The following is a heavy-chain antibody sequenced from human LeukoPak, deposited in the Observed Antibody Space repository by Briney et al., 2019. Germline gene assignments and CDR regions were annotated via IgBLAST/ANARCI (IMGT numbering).Heavy chain of an antibody. V-gene: IGHV3-23*01. D-gene: IGHD1-1*01. CDR3: TRGTIQLTDY. J-gene: IGHJ4*02. CDR1: GFTFSSYA. Sequence: GGSLRLSCAASGFTFSSYAMSWVRQAPGKGLEWVSAISGSGGSTYYADSVKGRFTISRDNSKNTLYLQMNSLRAEDTAVYYCTRGTIQLTDYWGQGTLLTVSS. CDR2: ISGSGGST.